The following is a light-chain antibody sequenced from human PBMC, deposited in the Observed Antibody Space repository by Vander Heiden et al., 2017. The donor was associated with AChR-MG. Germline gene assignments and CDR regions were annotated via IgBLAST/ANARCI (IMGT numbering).Light chain of an antibody. CDR1: NRDVRGFDY. J-gene: IGLJ1*01. CDR2: DIT. Sequence: QSALTQPASVSVSPGQSTTISCTGPNRDVRGFDYVPSYQQHPPNALTLMIYDITSRPSGVSNRFSASKSGNTTSLTISGLQTEDEADYYCGSYTSSTSYVFGSGTKLTVL. V-gene: IGLV2-14*01. CDR3: GSYTSSTSYV.